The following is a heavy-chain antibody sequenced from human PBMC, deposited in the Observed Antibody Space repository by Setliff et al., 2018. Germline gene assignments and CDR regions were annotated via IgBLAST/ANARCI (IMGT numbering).Heavy chain of an antibody. CDR1: GGSLRGNAIF. V-gene: IGHV4-39*01. CDR3: ARMAVRVAARPSSPLEYYYYMDF. D-gene: IGHD6-6*01. Sequence: SETLSLTCTVSGGSLRGNAIFWGWIRQPPGKGLEWIGSIYYTGDPYYNPSLKSRVTMSVDTSRNQLSLKLTSVTAADTAVYYCARMAVRVAARPSSPLEYYYYMDFWGKGATVTVSS. CDR2: IYYTGDP. J-gene: IGHJ6*03.